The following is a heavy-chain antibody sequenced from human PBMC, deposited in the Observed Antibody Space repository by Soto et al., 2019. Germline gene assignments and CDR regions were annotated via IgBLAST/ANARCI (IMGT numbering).Heavy chain of an antibody. V-gene: IGHV3-23*01. J-gene: IGHJ4*02. CDR3: AKVVVVTAISPTDY. D-gene: IGHD2-21*02. CDR2: ISGSADST. Sequence: PGGSLRLSCAASGFTFSSYSMSWVRQAPGKGLEWVSTISGSADSTYYADSVKGRFTISRDNSKNTLYLQMNSLRAEDTAVYYCAKVVVVTAISPTDYWGQGTLVTVSS. CDR1: GFTFSSYS.